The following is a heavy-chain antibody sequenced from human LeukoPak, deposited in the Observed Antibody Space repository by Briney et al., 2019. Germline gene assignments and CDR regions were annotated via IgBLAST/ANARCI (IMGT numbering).Heavy chain of an antibody. CDR1: GGTFSSYT. D-gene: IGHD5-12*01. J-gene: IGHJ4*02. V-gene: IGHV1-69*02. Sequence: GASVTVSFKASGGTFSSYTISWVRQAPGQGLEWMGRIIPILGIANYAQKFQGRVTITADKSTSTAYMELSSLRSEDTAVYYCARGGYSGYGVFDYWGQGTLVTVSS. CDR2: IIPILGIA. CDR3: ARGGYSGYGVFDY.